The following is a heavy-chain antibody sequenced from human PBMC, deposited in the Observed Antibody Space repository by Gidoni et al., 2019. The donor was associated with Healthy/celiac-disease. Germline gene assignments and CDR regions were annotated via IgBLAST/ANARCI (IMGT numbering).Heavy chain of an antibody. D-gene: IGHD3-10*01. CDR1: GYTFTSYG. V-gene: IGHV1-18*01. CDR3: ARDTYYGSGRRWGSASPYYYGMDV. Sequence: QVQLVQSGAEVKKPGASVKVSCKASGYTFTSYGISWVRQAPGQGLEWMGWISAYNGNTNYAQKLQGRVTMTTDTSTSTAYMELRSLRSDDTAVYYCARDTYYGSGRRWGSASPYYYGMDVWGQGTTVTVSS. J-gene: IGHJ6*02. CDR2: ISAYNGNT.